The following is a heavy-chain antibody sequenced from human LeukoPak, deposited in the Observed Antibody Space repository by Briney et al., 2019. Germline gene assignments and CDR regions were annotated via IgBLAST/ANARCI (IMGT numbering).Heavy chain of an antibody. CDR1: GFTFSDYS. D-gene: IGHD7-27*01. V-gene: IGHV3-48*04. CDR2: ITPRSTTI. CDR3: ARDHKDWGVFDY. J-gene: IGHJ4*02. Sequence: GGSLRLSCATSGFTFSDYSMNWVRQAPGKGLEWLSYITPRSTTIYYADSVTGRFTISRDNAKNSVYLQMNSLRAEDTAVYYCARDHKDWGVFDYWGQGTLVTVSS.